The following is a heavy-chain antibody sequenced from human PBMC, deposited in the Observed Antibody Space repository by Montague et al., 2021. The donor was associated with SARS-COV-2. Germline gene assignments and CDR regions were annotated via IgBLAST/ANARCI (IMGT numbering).Heavy chain of an antibody. J-gene: IGHJ3*02. D-gene: IGHD5-12*01. CDR3: ARRGRKLLPVATTIGGFDI. V-gene: IGHV4-39*02. Sequence: SETLSLTCTVSGGSISSNNYYWDWIRQPPGKGLEWIGSIYDSGSTYYNPSLKSRVTISVDTSKNHFSLKLNSVTAADTAVYYCARRGRKLLPVATTIGGFDIWGQGTMVTGSS. CDR1: GGSISSNNYY. CDR2: IYDSGST.